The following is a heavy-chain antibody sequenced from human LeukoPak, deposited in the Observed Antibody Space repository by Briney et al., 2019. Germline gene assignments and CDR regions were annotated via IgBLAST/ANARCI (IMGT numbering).Heavy chain of an antibody. V-gene: IGHV3-11*06. J-gene: IGHJ4*02. CDR2: ISSSSSYT. CDR3: ARELGEMATHDFAY. CDR1: GFTFSDYD. Sequence: GGSLRLSCAASGFTFSDYDMSWIRQAPGKGLEWVSYISSSSSYTNYANSVKGRFTISRDNAKNSLYLQMNSLRAEDTAVYYCARELGEMATHDFAYWGQGTLVTVSS. D-gene: IGHD5-24*01.